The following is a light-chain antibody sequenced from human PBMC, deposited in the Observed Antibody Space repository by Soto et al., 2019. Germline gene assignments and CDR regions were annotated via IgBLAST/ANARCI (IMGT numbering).Light chain of an antibody. Sequence: IEMTQSPATLSMSPGERATVSCRASRSVYSNLAWYQQRPGQPPRLLMYGASTRAAGTPVRFSGSGSGTEFTLTISSLQPEDFAIYFCQQYHNWPMYTFGQGNKVEIK. CDR3: QQYHNWPMYT. J-gene: IGKJ2*01. CDR2: GAS. V-gene: IGKV3-15*01. CDR1: RSVYSN.